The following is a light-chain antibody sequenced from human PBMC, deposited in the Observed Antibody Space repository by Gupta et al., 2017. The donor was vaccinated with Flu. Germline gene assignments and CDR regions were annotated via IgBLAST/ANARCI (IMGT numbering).Light chain of an antibody. CDR1: QSISSN. V-gene: IGKV1-39*01. CDR2: AAS. CDR3: LQPYSSSPRT. Sequence: DRVIIPCRASQSISSNLQWYQQKPGGDPKLLLYAASSMQSGVPSRFSGSGSGTDFTLTISSLQPEDFATYYCLQPYSSSPRTFGGGTRVEIK. J-gene: IGKJ4*01.